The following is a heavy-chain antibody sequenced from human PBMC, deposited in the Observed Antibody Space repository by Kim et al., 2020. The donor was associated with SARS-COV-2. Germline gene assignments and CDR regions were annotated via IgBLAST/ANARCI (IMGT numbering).Heavy chain of an antibody. D-gene: IGHD3-16*01. J-gene: IGHJ4*02. CDR3: ARQGDLLFDY. CDR2: T. V-gene: IGHV4-39*01. Sequence: TYYTPSLKSRVTISVDTSKNQFSLKLSSVTAADTAVYYCARQGDLLFDYWGQGTLVTVSS.